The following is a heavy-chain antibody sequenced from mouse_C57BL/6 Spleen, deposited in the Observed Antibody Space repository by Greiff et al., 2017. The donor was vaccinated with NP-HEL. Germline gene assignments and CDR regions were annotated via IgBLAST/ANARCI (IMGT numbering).Heavy chain of an antibody. Sequence: QVQLQQSGAELVRPGTSVKVSCKASGYAFTNYLIEWVKQRPGQGLEWIGVINPGSGGTNYNEKFKGKATLTADKSSSTAYMQLSSLTSEDSAVYFCAREWISGYGSSSCAMDYWGQGTSVTVSS. CDR1: GYAFTNYL. D-gene: IGHD1-1*01. CDR3: AREWISGYGSSSCAMDY. V-gene: IGHV1-54*01. CDR2: INPGSGGT. J-gene: IGHJ4*01.